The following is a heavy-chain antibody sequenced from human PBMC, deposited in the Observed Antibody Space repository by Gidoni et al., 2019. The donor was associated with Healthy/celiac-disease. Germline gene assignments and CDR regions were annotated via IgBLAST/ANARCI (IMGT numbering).Heavy chain of an antibody. D-gene: IGHD6-6*01. J-gene: IGHJ4*01. CDR3: ARGPLHTSSVDY. CDR2: INHSGST. V-gene: IGHV4-34*01. Sequence: QVQLQQWGAGLLKPSETLSLTCAVHGGSFRGYYWSWIRQPPGKGLEWIGEINHSGSTNYNPSLKSRVSMSVDTSKNQFSLKLSSVTAADTAVYYCARGPLHTSSVDYWGQEPWSPSPQ. CDR1: GGSFRGYY.